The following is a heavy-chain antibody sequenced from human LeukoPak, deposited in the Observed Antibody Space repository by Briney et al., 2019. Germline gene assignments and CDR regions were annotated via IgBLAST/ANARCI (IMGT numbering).Heavy chain of an antibody. J-gene: IGHJ4*02. V-gene: IGHV3-7*03. CDR1: GFTFSSYW. Sequence: GGSLRLSCAASGFTFSSYWMSWVRQAPGKGLEWVANIDQGGTKKFYVDSVKGRFSISRDNAKNSLYLQMNSLRAEDTALYYCAKAPGYSYGYDFDYWGQGTLVTVSS. CDR3: AKAPGYSYGYDFDY. D-gene: IGHD5-18*01. CDR2: IDQGGTKK.